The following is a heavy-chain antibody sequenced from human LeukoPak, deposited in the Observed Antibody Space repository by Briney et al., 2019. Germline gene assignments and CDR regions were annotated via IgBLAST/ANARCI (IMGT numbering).Heavy chain of an antibody. Sequence: GASVKVSCKASGYTFTRFGISWVRQAPGQGLEWMGWISAYNDNTNYAQKLQGRVTMTTDTSTSTAYMELRSLRSDDTAVYYCARDGSYGGNWFDPWGQGTLVTVSS. D-gene: IGHD4-23*01. CDR3: ARDGSYGGNWFDP. V-gene: IGHV1-18*01. J-gene: IGHJ5*02. CDR1: GYTFTRFG. CDR2: ISAYNDNT.